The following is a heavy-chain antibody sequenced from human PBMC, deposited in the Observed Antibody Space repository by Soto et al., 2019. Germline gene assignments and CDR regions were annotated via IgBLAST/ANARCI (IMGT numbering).Heavy chain of an antibody. CDR2: IYYSGST. CDR3: ASLQGGVQLWSQDY. V-gene: IGHV4-39*01. D-gene: IGHD5-18*01. CDR1: GGSISSSSYY. J-gene: IGHJ4*02. Sequence: QLQLQESGPGLVKPSETLSLTCTVSGGSISSSSYYWGWIRQPPGKGLEWIGSIYYSGSTYYNPSLKSRVTISVDTSKNQFSLKLSSVTAADTAVYYCASLQGGVQLWSQDYWGQGTLVTVSS.